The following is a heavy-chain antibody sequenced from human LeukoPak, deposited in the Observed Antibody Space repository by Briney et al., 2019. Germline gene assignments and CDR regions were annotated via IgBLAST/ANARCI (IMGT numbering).Heavy chain of an antibody. J-gene: IGHJ4*02. Sequence: GGSLRLSCAASGFTFSDYYMSWIRQAPGKGLEWVSYISSSGSTIYYADSVKGRFTISRDNAKNSLHLQMNSLRAEDTAVYYCARAFQLSGTTRFDYWGQGTLVTVSS. V-gene: IGHV3-11*01. CDR2: ISSSGSTI. CDR1: GFTFSDYY. CDR3: ARAFQLSGTTRFDY. D-gene: IGHD1-1*01.